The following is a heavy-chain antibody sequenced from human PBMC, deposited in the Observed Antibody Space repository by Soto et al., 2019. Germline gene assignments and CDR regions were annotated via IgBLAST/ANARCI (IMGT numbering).Heavy chain of an antibody. CDR3: ARVDPNGGTSSNYFDY. CDR1: GYTFADHW. CDR2: VFPPDSET. D-gene: IGHD2-15*01. Sequence: PGESLKLSCKGSGYTFADHWIGWVRQMPGKGLEWVGIVFPPDSETRYSPSFQGQVTISVDNSITTAFLQWSSLKASDSGVYFCARVDPNGGTSSNYFDYWGRGILVTVSS. V-gene: IGHV5-51*01. J-gene: IGHJ4*02.